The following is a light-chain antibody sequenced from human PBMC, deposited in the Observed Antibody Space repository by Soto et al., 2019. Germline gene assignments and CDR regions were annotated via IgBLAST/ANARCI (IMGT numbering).Light chain of an antibody. CDR2: AAS. J-gene: IGKJ1*01. CDR3: QQSYSTPRT. Sequence: DIQMTQSPSSLSASVGDRVTITCRASQSISSYLNWYQQKPGKAPKLLIYAASSLQSGVPSRFSGSGSGTDFTLTISSLQPEDVATYYCQQSYSTPRTFGQGIKVEFK. CDR1: QSISSY. V-gene: IGKV1-39*01.